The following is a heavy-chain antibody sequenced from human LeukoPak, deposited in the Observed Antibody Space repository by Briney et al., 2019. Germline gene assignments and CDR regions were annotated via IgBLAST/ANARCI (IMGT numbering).Heavy chain of an antibody. Sequence: SETLSLTRAVYGGSFSGYYWSWIRQPPGKGLEWIGEINHSGSTNYNPSLKSRVTISVDTSKNQFSLKLSSVTAADTAVYYCARLSSPGHYYYIDVWGKGTTVTVSS. V-gene: IGHV4-34*01. CDR1: GGSFSGYY. CDR3: ARLSSPGHYYYIDV. CDR2: INHSGST. J-gene: IGHJ6*03.